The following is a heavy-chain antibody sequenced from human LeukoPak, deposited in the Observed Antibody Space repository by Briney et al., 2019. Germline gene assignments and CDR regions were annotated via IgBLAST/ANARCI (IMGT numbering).Heavy chain of an antibody. CDR2: IKSDGSTT. J-gene: IGHJ4*02. Sequence: GGSLRLSCAASGFTFSSNWMHWVRQAPGKGLVWVSRIKSDGSTTTYADSVKGRFTISRDNAKNTLYLQMNSLRAEDTAVYYCARDSHYYDNSGYSFDYWGQGTLVTVSS. CDR1: GFTFSSNW. D-gene: IGHD3-22*01. V-gene: IGHV3-74*01. CDR3: ARDSHYYDNSGYSFDY.